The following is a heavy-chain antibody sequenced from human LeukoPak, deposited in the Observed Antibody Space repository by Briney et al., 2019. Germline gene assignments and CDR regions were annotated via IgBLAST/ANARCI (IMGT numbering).Heavy chain of an antibody. J-gene: IGHJ6*03. CDR3: ARGNGGSYDYYYYYMDV. CDR2: IIPIFGTA. CDR1: GGTFSSYA. Sequence: GASVRVSCKASGGTFSSYAISWVRQAPGQGLEWMGGIIPIFGTANYAQKFQGRVTITADESTSTAYMELSSLRSEDTAVYYCARGNGGSYDYYYYYMDVWGKGTTVTVSS. V-gene: IGHV1-69*13. D-gene: IGHD1-26*01.